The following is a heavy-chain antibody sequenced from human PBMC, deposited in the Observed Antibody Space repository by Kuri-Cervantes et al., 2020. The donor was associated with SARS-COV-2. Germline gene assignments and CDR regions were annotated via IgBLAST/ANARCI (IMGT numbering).Heavy chain of an antibody. CDR1: GFTFDDYA. V-gene: IGHV3-43D*03. CDR3: AKDSNYYGSGSYFDY. J-gene: IGHJ4*02. CDR2: ISWDGGST. D-gene: IGHD3-10*01. Sequence: GESLKISCAASGFTFDDYAMHWVRQAPGKGLEWVSLISWDGGSTYYADSVKGRFTISRDNSKNSLYLQMNSLRAEDTALYYCAKDSNYYGSGSYFDYWGQGTLVTVSS.